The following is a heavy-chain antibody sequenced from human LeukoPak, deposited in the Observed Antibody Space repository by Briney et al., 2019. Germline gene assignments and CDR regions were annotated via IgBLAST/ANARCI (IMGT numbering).Heavy chain of an antibody. Sequence: AGGSLRLSCAASGFTFSSYWMHWVRQAPGKGLVWVSRINGDGSITSYADSVKGRFTISRDNAKNTLYLQMNSLRAEDTAVYYCIRRDALDYWGQGTLVTVSS. CDR2: INGDGSIT. CDR3: IRRDALDY. V-gene: IGHV3-74*01. CDR1: GFTFSSYW. D-gene: IGHD5-24*01. J-gene: IGHJ4*02.